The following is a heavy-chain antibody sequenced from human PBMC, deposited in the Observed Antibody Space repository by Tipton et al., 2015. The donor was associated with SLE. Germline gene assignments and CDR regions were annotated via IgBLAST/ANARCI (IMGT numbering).Heavy chain of an antibody. Sequence: SLRLSCAASGFTFIDHAMHWVRQGPGKGLEWVASINWDSDSLAYADSVEGRFSISRDNAKNSLDLQMSSLRPDDTAFYFCVKGSKSTAWNNWFDPWGQGTLVTVSS. J-gene: IGHJ5*02. D-gene: IGHD2/OR15-2a*01. V-gene: IGHV3-9*01. CDR2: INWDSDSL. CDR3: VKGSKSTAWNNWFDP. CDR1: GFTFIDHA.